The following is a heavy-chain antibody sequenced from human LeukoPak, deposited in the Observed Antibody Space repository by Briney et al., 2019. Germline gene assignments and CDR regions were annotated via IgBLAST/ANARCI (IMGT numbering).Heavy chain of an antibody. CDR1: GFTFSNYS. CDR3: ARDPTFGVVITSGVFDY. CDR2: ISTSSTYI. V-gene: IGHV3-21*01. Sequence: PGGSLRLSCAASGFTFSNYSMNWVRQAPGKGLEWVSSISTSSTYIYYADSVKGRFTISRDNAKNSLYLQMNSLRAEDTAVYYCARDPTFGVVITSGVFDYWGQGTLVTVSP. D-gene: IGHD3-3*01. J-gene: IGHJ4*02.